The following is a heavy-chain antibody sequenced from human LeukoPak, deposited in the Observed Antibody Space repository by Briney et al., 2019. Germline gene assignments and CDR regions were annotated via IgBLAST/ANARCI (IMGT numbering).Heavy chain of an antibody. CDR2: IIPILGIA. D-gene: IGHD3-3*01. CDR3: ARDARVGITIFGVAPNWFDP. CDR1: GGTFSSYA. V-gene: IGHV1-69*04. J-gene: IGHJ5*02. Sequence: VASVKVSCKASGGTFSSYAISWVRQAPGQGLEWMGRIIPILGIANYAQKFQGRVTITAGKSTSTAYMELSSLRSEDTAVYYCARDARVGITIFGVAPNWFDPWGQGTLVTVSS.